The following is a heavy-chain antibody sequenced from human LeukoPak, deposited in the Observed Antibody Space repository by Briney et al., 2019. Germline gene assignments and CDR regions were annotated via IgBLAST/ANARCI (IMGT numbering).Heavy chain of an antibody. CDR1: GFNFSDYG. V-gene: IGHV3-30*02. CDR3: AKGQGNYYGSGSLWTFDY. J-gene: IGHJ4*02. CDR2: IRCSGSNR. Sequence: PGGSLRLSCAASGFNFSDYGMHWVRQAPGKGLEWVAFIRCSGSNRYHADSVKGRFIISRDNSKNTLYLQMNSLRAEDTAFYYCAKGQGNYYGSGSLWTFDYWGPGTLVTVSS. D-gene: IGHD3-10*01.